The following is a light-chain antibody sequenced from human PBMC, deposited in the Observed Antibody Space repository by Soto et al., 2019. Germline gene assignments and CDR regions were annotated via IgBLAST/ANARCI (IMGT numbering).Light chain of an antibody. J-gene: IGKJ4*01. CDR1: QFVSTN. Sequence: EVVMTQSPATLSVSPGERATLSCRASQFVSTNLAWYQQKPGQAPRLLIYSASTRATGIPARFSGSGSGTEFTLTISSLQSADSAVYYCHQSNNWPPLTFGGGTKVEIK. CDR3: HQSNNWPPLT. V-gene: IGKV3-15*01. CDR2: SAS.